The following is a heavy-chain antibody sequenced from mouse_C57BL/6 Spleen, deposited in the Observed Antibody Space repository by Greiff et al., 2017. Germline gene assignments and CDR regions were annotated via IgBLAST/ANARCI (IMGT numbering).Heavy chain of an antibody. CDR2: ISSGSSTI. D-gene: IGHD2-5*01. J-gene: IGHJ4*01. CDR1: GFTFSDYG. V-gene: IGHV5-17*01. Sequence: EVQRVESGGGLVKPGGSLKLSCAASGFTFSDYGMHWVRQAPEKGLEWVAYISSGSSTIYYADTVKGRFTISRDNAKNTLFLQMTSLRSEDTAMYYCAADYSNYVLYAMDYWGQGTSVTVSS. CDR3: AADYSNYVLYAMDY.